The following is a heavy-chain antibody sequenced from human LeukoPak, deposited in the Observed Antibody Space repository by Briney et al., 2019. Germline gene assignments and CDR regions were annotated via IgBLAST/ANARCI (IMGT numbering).Heavy chain of an antibody. CDR1: GGSFSNYY. CDR3: ARRPLKLEMATVFDY. D-gene: IGHD5-24*01. V-gene: IGHV4-34*01. J-gene: IGHJ4*02. Sequence: PSETLSLTCGLSGGSFSNYYWSWIRQSPENGLEWIGEINHSGSTNYNPSLKSRVTLSVDTSKNQFSLKLSSVTAADTAVYYCARRPLKLEMATVFDYWGQGTLVTVSS. CDR2: INHSGST.